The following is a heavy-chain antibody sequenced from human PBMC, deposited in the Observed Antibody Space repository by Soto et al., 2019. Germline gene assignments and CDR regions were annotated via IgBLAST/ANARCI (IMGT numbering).Heavy chain of an antibody. CDR3: ARQGRAAAGGSFFYGLDV. V-gene: IGHV4-39*01. Sequence: PSETLSLTCTVSGGSISSQYCGWIRQPPGKGLEWIGSIYYSGSPYYKPSLKSRLTMSVDTSKNQFSLKLSSVTAADTAVYYCARQGRAAAGGSFFYGLDVWGQGTTVTVSS. D-gene: IGHD6-13*01. CDR2: IYYSGSP. CDR1: GGSISSQY. J-gene: IGHJ6*02.